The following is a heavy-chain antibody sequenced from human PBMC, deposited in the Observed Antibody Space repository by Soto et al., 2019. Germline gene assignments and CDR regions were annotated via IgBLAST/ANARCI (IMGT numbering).Heavy chain of an antibody. V-gene: IGHV3-48*02. Sequence: EVHLLESGGGLVQPGGSLRLSCAASGFTFSSSIMGWVRQAPGKGLEWVSYISYSSNTIYYADSVKGRFTISRDNAKNSLYLQMNSLRDEDTAVYYCARDNGIEGSFDPWGQGTLVTVSS. CDR3: ARDNGIEGSFDP. J-gene: IGHJ5*02. CDR1: GFTFSSSI. CDR2: ISYSSNTI.